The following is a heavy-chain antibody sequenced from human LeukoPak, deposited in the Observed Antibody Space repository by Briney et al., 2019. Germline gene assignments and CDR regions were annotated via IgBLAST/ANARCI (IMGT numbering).Heavy chain of an antibody. CDR2: INHSGST. CDR3: ARASGATDWFDP. Sequence: SETLSLTCAVCGGSFSGYYWSWIRQPPGKGLEWIGEINHSGSTNYNPSLKSRVTISVDTSKNQFSLKLSSVTAADTAVYYCARASGATDWFDPWGQGTLVTVSS. CDR1: GGSFSGYY. J-gene: IGHJ5*02. V-gene: IGHV4-34*01.